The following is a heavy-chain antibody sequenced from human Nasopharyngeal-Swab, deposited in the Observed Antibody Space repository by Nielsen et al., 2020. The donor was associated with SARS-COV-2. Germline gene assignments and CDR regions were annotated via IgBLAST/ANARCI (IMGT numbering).Heavy chain of an antibody. CDR2: MNPNSGNT. Sequence: ASVKVSCKASGYTFTSYDINWVRQATGQGREWMGWMNPNSGNTGYAQKFQGRVTMTRNTSISTAYMELSSLRSEDTAVYYCARALTRSITIFGVVIPNWFDPWGQGTLVTVSS. D-gene: IGHD3-3*01. CDR1: GYTFTSYD. V-gene: IGHV1-8*01. J-gene: IGHJ5*02. CDR3: ARALTRSITIFGVVIPNWFDP.